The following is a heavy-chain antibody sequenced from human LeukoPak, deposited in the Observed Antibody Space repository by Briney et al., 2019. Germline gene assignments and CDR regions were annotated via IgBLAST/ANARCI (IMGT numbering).Heavy chain of an antibody. J-gene: IGHJ5*02. CDR3: AAGGSWFDP. Sequence: ASVKVSCKTSGFTFSNSAMQWVRQSRGQRLEWIGWIVAGSGSTNYAQKLQDRVTITRDMSTNTAYMELYSLRSEDTAVYYCAAGGSWFDPWGQGTLVTASS. CDR1: GFTFSNSA. CDR2: IVAGSGST. V-gene: IGHV1-58*02. D-gene: IGHD3-10*01.